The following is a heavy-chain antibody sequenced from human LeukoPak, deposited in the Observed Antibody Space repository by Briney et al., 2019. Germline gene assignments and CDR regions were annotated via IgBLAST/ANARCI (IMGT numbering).Heavy chain of an antibody. D-gene: IGHD3-22*01. Sequence: ASVKVSCKASGHTFTGYYMHWVRQAPGQGLEWMGWINTNSGGTNYAQKFQGRVTMTRDTSISTAYMELSRLRSDDTAVYYCASKWVTYYYNSSYYHYPTDVFDIWGQGTMVTVSS. CDR2: INTNSGGT. J-gene: IGHJ3*02. CDR3: ASKWVTYYYNSSYYHYPTDVFDI. V-gene: IGHV1-2*02. CDR1: GHTFTGYY.